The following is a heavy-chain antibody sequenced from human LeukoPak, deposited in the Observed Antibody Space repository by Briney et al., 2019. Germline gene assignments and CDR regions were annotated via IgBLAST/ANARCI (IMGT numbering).Heavy chain of an antibody. CDR2: IYYSGST. V-gene: IGHV4-59*08. CDR1: GGSISSYY. D-gene: IGHD3-10*01. Sequence: SETLSLTCTVSGGSISSYYWSWIRQPPGKGLEWIGYIYYSGSTNYNPSLKSRVTISVDTSKNQFSLKLSSVTAADTAVYYCARHYFELGEPASTDYGMDVWGQGTTVTVSS. CDR3: ARHYFELGEPASTDYGMDV. J-gene: IGHJ6*02.